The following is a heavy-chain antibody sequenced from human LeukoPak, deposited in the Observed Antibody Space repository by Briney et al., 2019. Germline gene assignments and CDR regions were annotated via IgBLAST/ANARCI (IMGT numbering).Heavy chain of an antibody. CDR3: ARTLRDSSGYYYYFDY. V-gene: IGHV3-20*01. Sequence: PGGSLRLSCAASGFTFDDYGMSWVRQAPGKGLEWVSGINWNGGSTGYADSVKGRFTISRDNAKNSLYLQMNSLRAEDTALYHCARTLRDSSGYYYYFDYWGQGTLVTVSS. J-gene: IGHJ4*02. D-gene: IGHD3-22*01. CDR1: GFTFDDYG. CDR2: INWNGGST.